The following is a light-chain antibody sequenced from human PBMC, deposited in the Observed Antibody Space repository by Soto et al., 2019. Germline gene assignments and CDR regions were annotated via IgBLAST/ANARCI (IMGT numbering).Light chain of an antibody. J-gene: IGKJ1*01. CDR2: HAS. CDR3: QQYNSYWGT. V-gene: IGKV1-5*01. Sequence: DIQMTQSPSTLSASVGDRVTITCRASQSISSWLAWYQQKPGRAPKVLIYHASNLQSGVPSRFSGSGSGTEFTLTISSLQPDDFATYYCQQYNSYWGTFGQGTKVDIK. CDR1: QSISSW.